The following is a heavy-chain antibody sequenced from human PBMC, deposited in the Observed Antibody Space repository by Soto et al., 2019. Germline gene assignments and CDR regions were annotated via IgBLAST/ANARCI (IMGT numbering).Heavy chain of an antibody. D-gene: IGHD6-19*01. CDR2: IYYSGST. J-gene: IGHJ4*02. Sequence: SETLSVTCTVSGGSISSGDYYWSWIRQPPGKGLEWIGYIYYSGSTYYNPSLKSRVTISVDTSKNQFSLKLSSVTAADTAVYYCARAGPRAVAGAGYYFDYWGQGTLVTVSS. CDR1: GGSISSGDYY. CDR3: ARAGPRAVAGAGYYFDY. V-gene: IGHV4-30-4*01.